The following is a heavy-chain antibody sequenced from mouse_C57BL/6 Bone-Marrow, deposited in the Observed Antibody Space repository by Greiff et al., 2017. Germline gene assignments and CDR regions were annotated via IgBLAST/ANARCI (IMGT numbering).Heavy chain of an antibody. V-gene: IGHV1-52*01. CDR2: IDPSDSET. CDR1: GYTFTSYW. CDR3: ARSRCNYSFAY. Sequence: QVQLKQPGAELVRPGSSVKLSCKASGYTFTSYWMHWVKQRPIQGLEWIGNIDPSDSETHYNQKFKDKATLTVDKSSSTAYMQLSSLTSEDSAVYYCARSRCNYSFAYWGQGTLVTVSA. J-gene: IGHJ3*01. D-gene: IGHD2-1*01.